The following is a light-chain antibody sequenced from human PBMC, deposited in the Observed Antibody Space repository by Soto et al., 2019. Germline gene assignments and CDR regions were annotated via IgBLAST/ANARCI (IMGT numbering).Light chain of an antibody. CDR2: NDN. CDR3: AVSNDSLNGLYD. CDR1: SSNIGSYT. V-gene: IGLV1-44*01. J-gene: IGLJ1*01. Sequence: QSVLTQPPSASGTPGQRVTISCSGSSSNIGSYTVNWYQQLPGTAPKLLIYNDNQRPSGVPDRFSGSKFGTSASLAISGLQSEDQADYASAVSNDSLNGLYDFGTGTKVTVL.